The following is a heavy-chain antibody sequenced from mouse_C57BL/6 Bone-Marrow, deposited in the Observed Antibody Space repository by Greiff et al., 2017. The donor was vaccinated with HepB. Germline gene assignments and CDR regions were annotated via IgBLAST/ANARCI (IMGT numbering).Heavy chain of an antibody. V-gene: IGHV1-64*01. Sequence: QVQLQQPGAELVKPGASVKLSCKASGYTFTSYWMHWVKQRPGQGLAWIGMIHPNSGSTNYNEKFKSKATLTVDKSSSTAYMQLSSLTSEDSAVYYCARCYEPPYFDYWGQGTTLTVSS. CDR2: IHPNSGST. CDR3: ARCYEPPYFDY. D-gene: IGHD2-3*01. CDR1: GYTFTSYW. J-gene: IGHJ2*01.